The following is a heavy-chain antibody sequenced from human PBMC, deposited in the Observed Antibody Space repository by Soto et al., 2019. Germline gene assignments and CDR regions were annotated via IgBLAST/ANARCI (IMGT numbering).Heavy chain of an antibody. CDR2: INPSDSDT. V-gene: IGHV5-51*01. D-gene: IGHD3-22*01. Sequence: VESLKISCKGSGHIFASYFISWVRQMPGKGLEWVGVINPSDSDTRYSPSFQGQVTFSADKSISTAYLQWTSLKASDTAMYYCARGTGGFYSYWGQGTLVTVSS. J-gene: IGHJ4*02. CDR3: ARGTGGFYSY. CDR1: GHIFASYF.